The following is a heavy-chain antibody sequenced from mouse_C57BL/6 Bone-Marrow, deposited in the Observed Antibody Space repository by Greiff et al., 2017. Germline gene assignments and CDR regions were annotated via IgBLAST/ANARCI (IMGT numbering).Heavy chain of an antibody. J-gene: IGHJ3*01. CDR2: IYPGDGDT. CDR1: GYAFSSSW. Sequence: QVQLKESGPELVKPGASVKISCKASGYAFSSSWMNWVKQRPGKGLEWIGRIYPGDGDTNYNGKFKGKATLTADKSSSTAYMQLSSLTSEDSAVYFCARAGGWLQRGAYWGQGTLVTVSA. D-gene: IGHD2-3*01. V-gene: IGHV1-82*01. CDR3: ARAGGWLQRGAY.